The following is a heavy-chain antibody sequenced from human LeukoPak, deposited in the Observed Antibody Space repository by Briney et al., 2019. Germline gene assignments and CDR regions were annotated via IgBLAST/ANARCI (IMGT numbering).Heavy chain of an antibody. CDR1: GFTFSSYS. V-gene: IGHV3-21*01. CDR3: ARDPEEYNGFDP. CDR2: ISSSSSYI. Sequence: GSLRLSCAASGFTFSSYSMNWVRQAPGKGLEWVSSISSSSSYIYYADSVKGRFTISRDNAKNSLYLQMNSLRAEDTAVYYCARDPEEYNGFDPWGQGTLVTVSS. J-gene: IGHJ5*02. D-gene: IGHD3-10*01.